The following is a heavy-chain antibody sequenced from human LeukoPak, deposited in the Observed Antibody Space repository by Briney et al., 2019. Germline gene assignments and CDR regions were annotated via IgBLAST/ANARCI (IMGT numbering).Heavy chain of an antibody. Sequence: GGSLRLSCAASGFTFSSYWMHWVRQAPGKGLVWVSRINSDGSSTSYADSVKGRFTISRDNAKNTLYLQMNSLRAEDTAVHYCARDVGAGGRGWFDPWGQGTLVTVSS. D-gene: IGHD3-3*01. J-gene: IGHJ5*02. CDR3: ARDVGAGGRGWFDP. V-gene: IGHV3-74*01. CDR1: GFTFSSYW. CDR2: INSDGSST.